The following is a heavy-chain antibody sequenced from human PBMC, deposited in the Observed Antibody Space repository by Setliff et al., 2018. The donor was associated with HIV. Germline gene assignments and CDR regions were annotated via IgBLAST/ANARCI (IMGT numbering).Heavy chain of an antibody. Sequence: ASVKVSCKASGYTFTSYARHWVRQAPGQGPEWMGWISAYNGNTNYAQKLQGRVTMTTDTSTSTAYMELRSLRSDDTAVYYCARVVVRGVTFIAEYFQHWGQGTLVTVSS. CDR1: GYTFTSYA. CDR2: ISAYNGNT. CDR3: ARVVVRGVTFIAEYFQH. D-gene: IGHD3-10*01. V-gene: IGHV1-18*01. J-gene: IGHJ1*01.